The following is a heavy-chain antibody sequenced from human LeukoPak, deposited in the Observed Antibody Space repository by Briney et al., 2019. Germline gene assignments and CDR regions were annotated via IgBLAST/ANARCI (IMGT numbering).Heavy chain of an antibody. CDR3: ARDFCTGCNYYFYCMDV. V-gene: IGHV3-9*01. D-gene: IGHD2-2*01. CDR2: ISANSANI. CDR1: GFTFDDYV. Sequence: GRSLRLSCAASGFTFDDYVMHWVRQAPGRGLEWVSGISANSANIGYADSVKGRFTLSKDNAKNSLYLQMNSLRTEDTALYYCARDFCTGCNYYFYCMDVWGRGTTVTVSS. J-gene: IGHJ6*02.